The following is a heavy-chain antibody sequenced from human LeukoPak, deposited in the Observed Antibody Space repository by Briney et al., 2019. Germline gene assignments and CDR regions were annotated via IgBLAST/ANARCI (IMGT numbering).Heavy chain of an antibody. Sequence: GGSLRLSCAAAGFTFKSHHMSWVRQAPGKGLECVSAIDGNGDKTYYADSVKGRFTISRDNSKNTLYLQMNSLRAEDTAVYYCAKDESSRIAADNYSGQGTLVTVSS. CDR3: AKDESSRIAADNY. CDR2: IDGNGDKT. J-gene: IGHJ4*02. CDR1: GFTFKSHH. V-gene: IGHV3-23*01. D-gene: IGHD6-25*01.